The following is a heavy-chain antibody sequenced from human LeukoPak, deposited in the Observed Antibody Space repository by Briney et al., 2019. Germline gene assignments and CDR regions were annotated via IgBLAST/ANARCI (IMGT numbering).Heavy chain of an antibody. Sequence: PSETLSLTCTVSGGSISSYYWSWIRQPPGKGLEWIGCIYYSGSTNYNPSLKSRVTISVDTSKNQFSLNLSSVTAADTAVYYCARGLLSTAGYFDYWGQGTLVTVSS. CDR2: IYYSGST. D-gene: IGHD6-19*01. J-gene: IGHJ4*02. CDR3: ARGLLSTAGYFDY. V-gene: IGHV4-59*01. CDR1: GGSISSYY.